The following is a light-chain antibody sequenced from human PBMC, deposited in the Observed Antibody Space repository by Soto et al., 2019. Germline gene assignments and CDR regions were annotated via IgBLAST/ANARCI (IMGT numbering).Light chain of an antibody. J-gene: IGLJ3*02. CDR3: AAWDDSLKGWV. V-gene: IGLV1-44*01. CDR2: ANN. CDR1: LSNIGSEH. Sequence: QSVLTQPPAASGTPGRRVTISCSGILSNIGSEHVNWYQQVPGTAPKLLIYANNQRPSGVPDRFSVSKSGTSASLAIGGLQSEDEADYSCAAWDDSLKGWVFGGGTKLTVL.